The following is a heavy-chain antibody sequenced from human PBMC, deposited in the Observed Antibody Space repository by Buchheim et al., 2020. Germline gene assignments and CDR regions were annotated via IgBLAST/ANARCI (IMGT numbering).Heavy chain of an antibody. CDR2: INKDGSER. CDR3: ARGHTSSAGIY. D-gene: IGHD6-13*01. J-gene: IGHJ4*02. V-gene: IGHV3-7*01. Sequence: EVHLVESGGGLVQPGGSLRLSCRGSGFTFSGYWMSWVRQAPGKGLEWVANINKDGSERYHVDSVKGRFTVSRDNAEKSLFLQMNSLRGEDTAVYYCARGHTSSAGIYWGQGTL. CDR1: GFTFSGYW.